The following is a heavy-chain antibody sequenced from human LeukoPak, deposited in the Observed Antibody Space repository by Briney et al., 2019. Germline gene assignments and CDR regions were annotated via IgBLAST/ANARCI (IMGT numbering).Heavy chain of an antibody. D-gene: IGHD6-13*01. Sequence: SETLSLTCTVSGGSISSYYWSWIRQPPGKGLEWIGYTYYSGSTNYNPSLKSRVTISVDTSKNHFSLQLNSVTPEDTAVYYCARVGKRMAAAGDYYFYMDVWGKGTTVTISS. J-gene: IGHJ6*03. CDR1: GGSISSYY. CDR3: ARVGKRMAAAGDYYFYMDV. V-gene: IGHV4-59*12. CDR2: TYYSGST.